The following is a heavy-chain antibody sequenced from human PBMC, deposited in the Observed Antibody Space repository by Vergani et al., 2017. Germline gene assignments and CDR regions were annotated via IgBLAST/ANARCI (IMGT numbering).Heavy chain of an antibody. D-gene: IGHD3-22*01. V-gene: IGHV3-21*01. CDR3: ARGRGYYDSSGYPAFDI. CDR2: ISSSSSYI. CDR1: GFTFSSYS. Sequence: EVQLVESGGGPVKPGGSLRLSCAASGFTFSSYSMNWVRQAPGKGLEWVSSISSSSSYIYYADSVKGRFTISRDNAKNSLYLPMNSLRAEDTAVYYCARGRGYYDSSGYPAFDIWGQGTMVTVSS. J-gene: IGHJ3*02.